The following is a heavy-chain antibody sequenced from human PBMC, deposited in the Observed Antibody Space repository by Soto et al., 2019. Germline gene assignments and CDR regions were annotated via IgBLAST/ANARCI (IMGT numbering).Heavy chain of an antibody. J-gene: IGHJ6*02. V-gene: IGHV4-39*01. Sequence: SETLSLTCTVSGGSISSSSYYWGWIRQPPGKGLEWIGSIYYSGSTYYNPSLKSRVTISVDTSKNQFSLKLSSVTAADTAVYYCARIYDILTGYLGYYGMDVWGQGTTVTVSS. CDR3: ARIYDILTGYLGYYGMDV. D-gene: IGHD3-9*01. CDR1: GGSISSSSYY. CDR2: IYYSGST.